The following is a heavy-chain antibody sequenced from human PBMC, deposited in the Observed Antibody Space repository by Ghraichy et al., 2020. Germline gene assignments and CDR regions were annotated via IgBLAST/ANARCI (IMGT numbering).Heavy chain of an antibody. J-gene: IGHJ4*02. Sequence: GGSLRLSCAASGFTFASYWMNWVRQAPGKGLEWVAIIKQDGSEKYYVDSVKGRFTISPDNTKNSLFLQMDSLRAEDTAVYFCAGGTGFLIDQWGQGTLVTVSS. V-gene: IGHV3-7*03. CDR1: GFTFASYW. CDR2: IKQDGSEK. CDR3: AGGTGFLIDQ. D-gene: IGHD3/OR15-3a*01.